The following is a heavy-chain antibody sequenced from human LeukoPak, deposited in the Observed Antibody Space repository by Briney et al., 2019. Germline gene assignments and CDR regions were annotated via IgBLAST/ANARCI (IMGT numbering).Heavy chain of an antibody. J-gene: IGHJ5*02. CDR2: ISYSGGT. CDR1: VDSISSYY. Sequence: KPSETLSLTCTVSVDSISSYYWNWIRQPPGKGLEWIGSISYSGGTKYNPSLKSRLTMSVDTSKNQLFLKMTSVTAADTAVYFCARGMAAAYDHNWFDPWGRGTLVIVSS. V-gene: IGHV4-59*12. CDR3: ARGMAAAYDHNWFDP. D-gene: IGHD5-12*01.